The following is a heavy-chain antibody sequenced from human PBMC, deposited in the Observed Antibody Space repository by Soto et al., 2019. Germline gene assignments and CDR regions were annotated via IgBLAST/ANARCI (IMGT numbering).Heavy chain of an antibody. CDR3: ARGRYSSSWYDY. D-gene: IGHD6-13*01. CDR1: GYTFTGYY. Sequence: ASVQVSCKASGYTFTGYYMHWVRQAPGQGLEWMGWINPNSGGTNYAQKFQGWVTMTRDTSISTAYMELSRLRSDDTAVYYCARGRYSSSWYDYWGQGTPATVS. J-gene: IGHJ4*02. V-gene: IGHV1-2*04. CDR2: INPNSGGT.